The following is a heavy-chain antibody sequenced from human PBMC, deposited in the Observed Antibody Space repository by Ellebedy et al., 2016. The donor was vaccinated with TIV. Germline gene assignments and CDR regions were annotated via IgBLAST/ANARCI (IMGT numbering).Heavy chain of an antibody. J-gene: IGHJ6*02. D-gene: IGHD2-15*01. Sequence: ASVKVSCKASGGTFSSYAISWVRQAPGQGLEWMGRIIPILGIANYAQKFQGRVTITADKSTSTAYMELSSLRSEDTAVYYCARDRDCSGGSCYSYYYGMDVWGQGTTVTVSS. CDR1: GGTFSSYA. V-gene: IGHV1-69*04. CDR3: ARDRDCSGGSCYSYYYGMDV. CDR2: IIPILGIA.